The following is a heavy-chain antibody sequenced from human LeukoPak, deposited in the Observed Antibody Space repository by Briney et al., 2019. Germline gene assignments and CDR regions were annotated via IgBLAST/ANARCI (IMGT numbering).Heavy chain of an antibody. Sequence: SKTLSLTCTVSGGSISSYYWSWIRQPPGKGLEWIGYIYYSGSTNYNPSLKSRVTISVDTSKNQFSLKLSSVTAADTAVYYCARWASIAARFWFDPWGQGTLVTVSS. V-gene: IGHV4-59*01. J-gene: IGHJ5*02. CDR1: GGSISSYY. CDR3: ARWASIAARFWFDP. D-gene: IGHD6-6*01. CDR2: IYYSGST.